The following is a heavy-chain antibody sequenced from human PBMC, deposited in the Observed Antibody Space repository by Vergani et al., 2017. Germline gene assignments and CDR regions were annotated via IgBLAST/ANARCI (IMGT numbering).Heavy chain of an antibody. CDR3: ARNNWNDVGYFDY. Sequence: QVQLVQSGAEVKKPGSSVKVSCKASGGTFSSYAISWVRQAPGQGLEWMGRIIPILGIANYAQKFKGRVTITADKSTSTAYMALSSLRSEDTAVYYCARNNWNDVGYFDYWGQGTLVTVSS. J-gene: IGHJ4*02. D-gene: IGHD1-20*01. CDR2: IIPILGIA. V-gene: IGHV1-69*04. CDR1: GGTFSSYA.